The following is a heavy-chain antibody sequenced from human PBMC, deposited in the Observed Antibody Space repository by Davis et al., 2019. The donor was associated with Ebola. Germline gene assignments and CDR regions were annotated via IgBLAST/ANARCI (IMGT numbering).Heavy chain of an antibody. V-gene: IGHV1-8*01. CDR3: ARLDMTPYYYGMDV. Sequence: AASVQVSCKASAYTFTSYDINWVRQAIGQGLEWMGWMNPNSGNTGYAQKFQGRVTMTRNTSISTAYMEMSSLRSEDTALYYCARLDMTPYYYGMDVWGQGTTVTVSS. D-gene: IGHD2-2*03. CDR1: AYTFTSYD. CDR2: MNPNSGNT. J-gene: IGHJ6*02.